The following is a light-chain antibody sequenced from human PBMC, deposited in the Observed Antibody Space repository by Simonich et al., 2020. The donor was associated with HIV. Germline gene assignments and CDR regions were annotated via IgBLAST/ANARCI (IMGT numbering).Light chain of an antibody. CDR3: QQYNKWPPWT. J-gene: IGKJ1*01. CDR2: GAS. Sequence: DIVMTQSPATLSVSPGARATLSCRASQSVSSKLAWYQQKPGQAPRLFIYGASTRATGIPARFSGSGSGTEFTLTISSIQSEEFAVYYCQQYNKWPPWTFGQGTKVEIK. V-gene: IGKV3-15*01. CDR1: QSVSSK.